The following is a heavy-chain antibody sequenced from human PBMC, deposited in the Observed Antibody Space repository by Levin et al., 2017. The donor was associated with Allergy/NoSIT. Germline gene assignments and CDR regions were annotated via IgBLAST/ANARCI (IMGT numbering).Heavy chain of an antibody. CDR1: GGSFSGSY. J-gene: IGHJ4*02. D-gene: IGHD5-12*01. CDR3: ARVDIVATIRPLARRGFRYFDY. CDR2: INHSGST. Sequence: RSQTLSLTCAVYGGSFSGSYWSWIRQPPGKGLEWIGEINHSGSTNYNPSLKSRVTISVDTSKNQFSLKLSSVTAADTAVYYCARVDIVATIRPLARRGFRYFDYWGQGTLVTVSS. V-gene: IGHV4-34*01.